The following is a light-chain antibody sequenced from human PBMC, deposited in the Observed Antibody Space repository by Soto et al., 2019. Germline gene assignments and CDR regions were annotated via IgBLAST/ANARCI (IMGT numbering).Light chain of an antibody. Sequence: EIVMTQSPAALSLSPGESATLSCRASQSVSRYLAWYQQKPGQAPRVLIYGTSTRATGVPARFSGSGSGTDFTLTISSLQSEDFAVYYCQQHNKWPHTFGQGTRVEIK. CDR1: QSVSRY. V-gene: IGKV3-15*01. CDR2: GTS. J-gene: IGKJ2*01. CDR3: QQHNKWPHT.